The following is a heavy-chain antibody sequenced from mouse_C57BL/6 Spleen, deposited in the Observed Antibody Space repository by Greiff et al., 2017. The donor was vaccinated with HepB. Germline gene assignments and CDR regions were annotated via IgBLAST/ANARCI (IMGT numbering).Heavy chain of an antibody. CDR2: IHPSDSDT. V-gene: IGHV1-74*01. D-gene: IGHD2-5*01. CDR3: AISQVRDYSNRQYYFDY. J-gene: IGHJ2*01. Sequence: QVQLQQPGAELVKPGASVKVSCKASGYTFTSYWMHWVKQRPGQGLEWIGRIHPSDSDTNYNQKFKGKATLTVDKSSSTAYMQLSSLTSDDSAVYYCAISQVRDYSNRQYYFDYWGQGTTLTVSS. CDR1: GYTFTSYW.